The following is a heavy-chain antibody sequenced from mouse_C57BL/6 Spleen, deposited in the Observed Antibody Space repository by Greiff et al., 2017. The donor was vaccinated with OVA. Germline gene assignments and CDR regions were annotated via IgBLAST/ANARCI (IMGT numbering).Heavy chain of an antibody. CDR1: GFTFSDYG. CDR2: ISSGSSTI. CDR3: ARTSYDAWFAY. Sequence: VQLKESGGGLVKPGGSLKLSCAASGFTFSDYGMHWVRQAPEKGLEWVAYISSGSSTIYYADTVKGRFTISRDNAKNTLFLQMTSLRSEDTAMYYCARTSYDAWFAYWGQGTLVTVSA. J-gene: IGHJ3*01. D-gene: IGHD2-3*01. V-gene: IGHV5-17*01.